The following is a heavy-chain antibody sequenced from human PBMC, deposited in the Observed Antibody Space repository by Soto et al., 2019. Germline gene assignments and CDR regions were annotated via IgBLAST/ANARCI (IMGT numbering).Heavy chain of an antibody. CDR2: ISGSGSNT. CDR3: AKFKFSRSSPSDY. CDR1: GFTFNSYA. V-gene: IGHV3-23*01. D-gene: IGHD1-26*01. J-gene: IGHJ4*02. Sequence: PGGFLRLSCAASGFTFNSYAMNWVRQAPGKGLEWASGISGSGSNTHYADSVKGRFTISRDNSKNTLFLQMNSLRAEDTAVYYCAKFKFSRSSPSDYWGQGILVTVSS.